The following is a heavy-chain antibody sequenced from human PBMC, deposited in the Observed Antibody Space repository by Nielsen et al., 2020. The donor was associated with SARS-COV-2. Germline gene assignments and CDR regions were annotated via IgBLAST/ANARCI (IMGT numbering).Heavy chain of an antibody. D-gene: IGHD3-22*01. CDR3: ARVGYDSSSYYKGNDAFDI. CDR1: GFTFSDGW. CDR2: IKSKTDGGTT. V-gene: IGHV3-15*01. Sequence: GESLKISCAASGFTFSDGWMNWVRQAPGKGLEWVGRIKSKTDGGTTGYAAPVKGRFTISRHNSKNTVYLQMNSLRAEDTAVYYCARVGYDSSSYYKGNDAFDIWGQGTMVTVSS. J-gene: IGHJ3*02.